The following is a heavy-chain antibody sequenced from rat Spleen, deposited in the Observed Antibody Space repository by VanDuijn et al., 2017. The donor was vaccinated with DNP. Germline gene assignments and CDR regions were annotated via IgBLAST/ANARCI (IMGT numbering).Heavy chain of an antibody. V-gene: IGHV5S23*01. Sequence: EVQLVESGGGLVQPGRSLKLSCAASGFTFSNYGMAWVRQAPKKGLEWVATISTSGGSTYYRDSVKGRFTVSRDNAKSTLYLQMDSLRSEDTATYYCARPFFAYWGQGTLVTVSS. CDR1: GFTFSNYG. J-gene: IGHJ3*01. CDR2: ISTSGGST. CDR3: ARPFFAY.